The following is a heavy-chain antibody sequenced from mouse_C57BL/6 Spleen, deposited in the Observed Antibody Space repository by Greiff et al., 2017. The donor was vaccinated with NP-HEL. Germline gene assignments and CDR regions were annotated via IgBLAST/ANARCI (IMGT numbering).Heavy chain of an antibody. Sequence: VMLVESGAELAKPGASVKLSCKASGYTFTSYWMHWVNKRPGQGLEWIGYINPSSGYTKYNQKFKDKATLTADKSSSTAYMQLSSLTYEDSAGYYCARDWTRVFDYWGQGTTLTVSS. CDR1: GYTFTSYW. CDR3: ARDWTRVFDY. D-gene: IGHD3-3*01. J-gene: IGHJ2*01. V-gene: IGHV1-7*01. CDR2: INPSSGYT.